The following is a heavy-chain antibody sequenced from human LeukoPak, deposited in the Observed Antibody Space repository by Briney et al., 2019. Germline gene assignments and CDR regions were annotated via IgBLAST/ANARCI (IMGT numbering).Heavy chain of an antibody. J-gene: IGHJ2*01. CDR2: ISFDGSNK. V-gene: IGHV3-30-3*01. D-gene: IGHD5-12*01. CDR1: GFTFSSYT. CDR3: ASQLDVAT. Sequence: PGRSLRLSCAASGFTFSSYTMHWVRQAPGKGLEWVALISFDGSNKYYADPVKGRFTISRDNSKNTLFLQMNSLRAEDTAIYYCASQLDVATGGRGTLVTVSS.